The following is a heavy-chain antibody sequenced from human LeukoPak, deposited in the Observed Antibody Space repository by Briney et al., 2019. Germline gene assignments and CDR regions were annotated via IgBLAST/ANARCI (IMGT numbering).Heavy chain of an antibody. CDR1: GFTLSSYG. CDR2: ISSSSSYI. CDR3: ARDHNLGGSYPRFDY. J-gene: IGHJ4*02. V-gene: IGHV3-21*01. Sequence: PGRSLRLSCAASGFTLSSYGMHWVRQAPGKGLEWVSSISSSSSYIYYADSVKGRFTISRDNAKNSLYLQMNSLRAEDTAVYYCARDHNLGGSYPRFDYWGQGTLVTVSS. D-gene: IGHD1-26*01.